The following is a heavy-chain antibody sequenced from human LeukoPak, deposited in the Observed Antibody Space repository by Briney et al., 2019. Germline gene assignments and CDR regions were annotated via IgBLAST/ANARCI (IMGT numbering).Heavy chain of an antibody. Sequence: GSLRLSCAASGFTFSIYAMSWVRQAPGKGLEWVSAISGSGGSTYYTDSVKGRFTISRDNSKNTLYLQMNSLRAEDTAVYYCAKVDFYDTSGYYGPTFLDYWGQGTLVTVSS. CDR1: GFTFSIYA. V-gene: IGHV3-23*01. J-gene: IGHJ4*02. CDR2: ISGSGGST. CDR3: AKVDFYDTSGYYGPTFLDY. D-gene: IGHD3-22*01.